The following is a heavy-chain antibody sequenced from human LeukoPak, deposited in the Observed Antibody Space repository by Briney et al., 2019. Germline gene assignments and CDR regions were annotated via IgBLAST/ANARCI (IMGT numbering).Heavy chain of an antibody. V-gene: IGHV1-2*02. CDR1: GYTFTVNH. J-gene: IGHJ4*02. CDR3: ARDVGVPARGNALDH. Sequence: ASVKVSCKASGYTFTVNHLHWVRQAPGQAPEWMGKLNPRNGDTEYPQKFQARVAMTRDTSTNTAYMELRSLRSDDTAIYYCARDVGVPARGNALDHWGQGSLVTVSS. CDR2: LNPRNGDT. D-gene: IGHD2-8*01.